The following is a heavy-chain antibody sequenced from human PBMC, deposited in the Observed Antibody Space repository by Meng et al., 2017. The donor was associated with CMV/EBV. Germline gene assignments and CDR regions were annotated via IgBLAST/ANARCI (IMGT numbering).Heavy chain of an antibody. V-gene: IGHV3-15*01. CDR2: IKSKTDGGTT. J-gene: IGHJ4*02. CDR1: RFTFSGST. D-gene: IGHD3-22*01. CDR3: TTGRL. Sequence: GESLKISCAVSRFTFSGSTIHWVRQAPGKGLEWVGRIKSKTDGGTTDYAAPVKGRFTISRDDSKNTLYLQMNSLKTEDTAVYYYTTGRLWGQGTLVTVSS.